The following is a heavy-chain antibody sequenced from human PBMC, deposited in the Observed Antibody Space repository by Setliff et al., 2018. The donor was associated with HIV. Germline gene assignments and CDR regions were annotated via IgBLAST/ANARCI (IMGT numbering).Heavy chain of an antibody. J-gene: IGHJ4*02. V-gene: IGHV1-3*01. CDR3: ARALSYGSGTYSAAGF. D-gene: IGHD3-10*01. CDR2: INAGNGNT. Sequence: ASVKVSCKASGYTFTNYAIHWVRQAPGQGLEWMGWINAGNGNTESSKKFQGRVTITRETSATTAYMELSSLTPEDTAIYFCARALSYGSGTYSAAGFWGQGTLVTVPQ. CDR1: GYTFTNYA.